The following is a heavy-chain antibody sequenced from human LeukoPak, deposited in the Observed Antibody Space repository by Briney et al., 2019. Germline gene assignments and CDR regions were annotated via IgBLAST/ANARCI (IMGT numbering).Heavy chain of an antibody. Sequence: GGSLRLSCAASGFTFSNAWMSWVRQAPGKGLEWVGRIKSKTGGGTTDYAAPVKGRFTISRDDSKNTLYLQMNSLKTEDTAVYYCSRDGSGAFDYWGQGTLVTVSS. CDR2: IKSKTGGGTT. CDR3: SRDGSGAFDY. J-gene: IGHJ4*02. CDR1: GFTFSNAW. D-gene: IGHD3-10*01. V-gene: IGHV3-15*01.